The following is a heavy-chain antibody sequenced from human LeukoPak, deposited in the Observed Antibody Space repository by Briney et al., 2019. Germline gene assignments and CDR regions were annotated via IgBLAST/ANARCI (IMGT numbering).Heavy chain of an antibody. J-gene: IGHJ3*02. CDR2: ISITGYTT. D-gene: IGHD3-9*01. CDR3: ATDKAFAFDI. Sequence: PGGALRLSCAASGFTFTSYSMNWVRQAPGKGLEWVSYISITGYTTYYVDSVKGRFTVSRDNAKNPLYLQMSSLRDEDTAVYYCATDKAFAFDIWGQGTVLTASS. CDR1: GFTFTSYS. V-gene: IGHV3-48*02.